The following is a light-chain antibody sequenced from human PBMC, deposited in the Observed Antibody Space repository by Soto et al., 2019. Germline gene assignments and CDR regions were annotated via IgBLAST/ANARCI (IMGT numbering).Light chain of an antibody. J-gene: IGKJ5*01. CDR2: GAS. Sequence: EIVLTQSPGTLSLSPGERATLSCRASQSVSSSYLAWYQQKPGQAPRLLIYGASSRATGIPDRFSGSGSGTDFTLTISRLEPEDFAVYYCQQYGSSPRTGTITFGQGTRLEIK. CDR3: QQYGSSPRTGTIT. V-gene: IGKV3-20*01. CDR1: QSVSSSY.